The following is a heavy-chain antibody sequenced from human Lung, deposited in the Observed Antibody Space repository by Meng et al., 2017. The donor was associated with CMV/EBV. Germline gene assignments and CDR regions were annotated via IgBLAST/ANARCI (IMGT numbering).Heavy chain of an antibody. J-gene: IGHJ4*02. V-gene: IGHV1-3*01. Sequence: QVQLVQFGAEVKKPGASVKVSCKASGYRFTTYAMHWVRQAPGQRLEWMGWINAGNGNTKYSEKFQSRVTITRDTAASTAYMELSSLRSEDTAVYYCARTGCSSSSCYDYWGQGTLVTVSS. CDR1: GYRFTTYA. CDR3: ARTGCSSSSCYDY. CDR2: INAGNGNT. D-gene: IGHD2-2*01.